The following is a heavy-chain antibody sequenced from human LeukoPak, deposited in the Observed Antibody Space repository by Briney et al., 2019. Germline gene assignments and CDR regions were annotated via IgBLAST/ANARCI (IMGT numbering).Heavy chain of an antibody. D-gene: IGHD4-17*01. Sequence: SETLSLTCTVPGGSISSYYWSWIRQPPGKGLEWIGYIYYSGSTNYNPSLKSRVTISVDTSKNQFSLKLSSVTAADTAVYYCARAHYGDPRGAWFDPWGQGTLVTVSS. J-gene: IGHJ5*02. CDR1: GGSISSYY. V-gene: IGHV4-59*01. CDR3: ARAHYGDPRGAWFDP. CDR2: IYYSGST.